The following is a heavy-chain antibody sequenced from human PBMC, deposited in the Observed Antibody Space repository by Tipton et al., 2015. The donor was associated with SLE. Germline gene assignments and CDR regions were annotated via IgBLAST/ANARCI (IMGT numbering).Heavy chain of an antibody. Sequence: GLVKPSETLSLTCTVSGGSISSSSFHWGWIRQPPGKGLEWIGSIYYSGSTNYNPSLKSRVTISVDTSKNQFSLKLSSVTAADTAVYYCARGQSAVNYWGQGTLVTVSS. CDR3: ARGQSAVNY. CDR2: IYYSGST. CDR1: GGSISSSSFH. J-gene: IGHJ4*02. D-gene: IGHD2-2*01. V-gene: IGHV4-39*07.